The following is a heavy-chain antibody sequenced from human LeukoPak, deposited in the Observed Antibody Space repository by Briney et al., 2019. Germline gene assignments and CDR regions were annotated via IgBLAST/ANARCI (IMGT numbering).Heavy chain of an antibody. CDR1: GFTFSRYA. V-gene: IGHV3-23*01. J-gene: IGHJ4*02. Sequence: GGSLRLSCAASGFTFSRYAMSWVRQAPGKGLEWVSVISGSGGSTYYADSVKGRLTISRDNSKNTLYLQMNSLRAEDTAVYYCAKNSSSGYYYFDYRGQGILVTVSS. CDR3: AKNSSSGYYYFDY. D-gene: IGHD3-22*01. CDR2: ISGSGGST.